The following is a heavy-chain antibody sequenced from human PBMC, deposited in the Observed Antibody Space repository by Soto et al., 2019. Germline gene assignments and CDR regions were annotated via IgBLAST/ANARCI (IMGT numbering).Heavy chain of an antibody. CDR2: IWYNGGNK. J-gene: IGHJ6*04. CDR1: GFTFSSYA. Sequence: GGSLRLSCAASGFTFSSYAMHWVRQAPGKGLEWVAVIWYNGGNKYYADSVKGRITISRDNSKKTLYLQINNLRAVDTAVYYCAKDPITMVRGVMDVWGKGTTVTVSS. CDR3: AKDPITMVRGVMDV. D-gene: IGHD3-10*01. V-gene: IGHV3-33*06.